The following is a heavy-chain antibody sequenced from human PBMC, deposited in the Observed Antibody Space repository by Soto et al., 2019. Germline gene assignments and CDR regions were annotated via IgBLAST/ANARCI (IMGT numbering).Heavy chain of an antibody. Sequence: ASVKVSCKASGGTFSSYAISWVRQAPGEGLEWMGGIIPIFGTENYAQKFQGRVTITADKSTSTAYMELSSLRSEDTAVYYCARDNQVGGRWRNWCEHWGQGNMVSVSA. CDR1: GGTFSSYA. V-gene: IGHV1-69*06. J-gene: IGHJ5*02. D-gene: IGHD1-26*01. CDR2: IIPIFGTE. CDR3: ARDNQVGGRWRNWCEH.